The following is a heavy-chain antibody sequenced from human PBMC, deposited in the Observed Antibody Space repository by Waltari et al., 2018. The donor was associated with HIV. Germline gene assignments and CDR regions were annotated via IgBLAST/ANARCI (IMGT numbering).Heavy chain of an antibody. V-gene: IGHV3-21*06. CDR1: GFTLGSYA. Sequence: EVQLVESGGGLAKPGGSRRVSWAGSGFTLGSYAMNWGRQAPGKGLEWIAYISRSSDYIYYADSVKGRFIISRDNAKNSVFLDMNNMRDVDTAVYYCTATVTTRGTFDYWGQGTMVPVS. CDR2: ISRSSDYI. J-gene: IGHJ4*02. CDR3: TATVTTRGTFDY. D-gene: IGHD4-17*01.